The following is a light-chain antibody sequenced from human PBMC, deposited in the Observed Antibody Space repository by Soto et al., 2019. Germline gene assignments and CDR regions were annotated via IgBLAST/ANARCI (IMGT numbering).Light chain of an antibody. CDR2: GNS. Sequence: QSVLTQPPSVSGAPGQRVTIFCTGSSSNIGADYDVHWYQQLPGTAPKLLIYGNSNRPSGVPDRFSGSKSGTSASLAITGLQAEDETDYYCQSYASSLSAWVFGGGTKLTVL. V-gene: IGLV1-40*01. CDR3: QSYASSLSAWV. CDR1: SSNIGADYD. J-gene: IGLJ3*02.